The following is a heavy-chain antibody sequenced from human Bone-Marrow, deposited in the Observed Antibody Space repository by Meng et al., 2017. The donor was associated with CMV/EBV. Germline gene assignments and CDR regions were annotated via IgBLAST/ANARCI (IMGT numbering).Heavy chain of an antibody. D-gene: IGHD4-17*01. J-gene: IGHJ4*02. CDR2: IKQDGSEK. CDR1: GFTFSNAW. V-gene: IGHV3-7*01. Sequence: GGSLRLSCVASGFTFSNAWMSWVRQAPGKGLDWLANIKQDGSEKYYLDSVKGRFTISRDNAKNSLYLQMNSLRAEDTAVYYCATAPYGDSPLVDWGQGTLVTVSS. CDR3: ATAPYGDSPLVD.